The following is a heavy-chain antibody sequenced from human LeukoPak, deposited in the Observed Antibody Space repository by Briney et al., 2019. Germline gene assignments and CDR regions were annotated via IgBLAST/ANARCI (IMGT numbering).Heavy chain of an antibody. J-gene: IGHJ3*02. V-gene: IGHV3-21*01. Sequence: PGGSLRLSCAASGFTFSSYSMNRVRQAPGKGLEWVSSISSSSSYIYYADSVKGRFTISRDNAKNSLYLQMNSLRAEDTAVYYCARGVLVWRNAFDIWGQGTMVTVSS. D-gene: IGHD3-3*01. CDR1: GFTFSSYS. CDR3: ARGVLVWRNAFDI. CDR2: ISSSSSYI.